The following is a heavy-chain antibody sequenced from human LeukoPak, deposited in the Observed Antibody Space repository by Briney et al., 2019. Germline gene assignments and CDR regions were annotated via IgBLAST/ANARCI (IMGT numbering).Heavy chain of an antibody. Sequence: SQTLSLTCVISGDSVSTINGAWNWIRQSPSRGLEWLGRTYYRSKWHNDYGVSVKSRIIINPDTSKNQFSLQLNSVTPEDTALYFCARENWHTAPGPIFDSWGQGTLVTVSS. J-gene: IGHJ4*02. V-gene: IGHV6-1*01. CDR3: ARENWHTAPGPIFDS. CDR1: GDSVSTINGA. CDR2: TYYRSKWHN.